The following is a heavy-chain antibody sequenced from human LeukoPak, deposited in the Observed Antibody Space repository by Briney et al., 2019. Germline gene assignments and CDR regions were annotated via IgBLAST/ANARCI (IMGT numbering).Heavy chain of an antibody. CDR3: AKGLTGGYDWYYFDY. CDR1: RFTFSTYA. V-gene: IGHV3-23*01. J-gene: IGHJ4*02. Sequence: GGSLRLSCAASRFTFSTYAFTWVRQAPGKGLEWVSGISGSGGSTYYADSVEGRFTISRDNSKNTLYLQMNSLRAEDTAIYYCAKGLTGGYDWYYFDYWGQGTLVTVSS. D-gene: IGHD5-12*01. CDR2: ISGSGGST.